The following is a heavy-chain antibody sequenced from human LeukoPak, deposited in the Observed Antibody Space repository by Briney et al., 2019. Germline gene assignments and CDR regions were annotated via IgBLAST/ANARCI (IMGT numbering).Heavy chain of an antibody. J-gene: IGHJ1*01. Sequence: GGSLRLSCAASGFTFSSYAMSWVRQTPGKGLEWVSGIDPSGGGTYYADSVKGRFTISRDNSKNTLYLQMNSLRAEDTAAYYCAKEPTSYSSGWYFQHWGQGTLVTVSS. CDR3: AKEPTSYSSGWYFQH. D-gene: IGHD6-13*01. CDR2: IDPSGGGT. CDR1: GFTFSSYA. V-gene: IGHV3-23*01.